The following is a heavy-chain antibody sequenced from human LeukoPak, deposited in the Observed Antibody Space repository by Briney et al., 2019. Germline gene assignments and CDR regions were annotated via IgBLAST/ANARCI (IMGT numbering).Heavy chain of an antibody. CDR3: ARELAYYDFWSGYPKYYFDY. CDR1: GDSISSYY. V-gene: IGHV4-59*12. D-gene: IGHD3-3*01. CDR2: MYYSGST. J-gene: IGHJ4*02. Sequence: SETLSLTCTVSGDSISSYYWSWIRQPPGKGLEWIGNMYYSGSTNYNPSLKSRVTISVDTSKNQFSLKLSSVTAADTAVYYCARELAYYDFWSGYPKYYFDYWGQGTLVTVSS.